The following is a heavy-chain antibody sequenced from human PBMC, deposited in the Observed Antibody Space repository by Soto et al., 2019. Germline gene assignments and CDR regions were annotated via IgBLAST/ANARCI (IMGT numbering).Heavy chain of an antibody. D-gene: IGHD2-15*01. J-gene: IGHJ1*01. CDR1: GGSISSSSYY. CDR3: ARHEAGVCSGGSCYSSPYCQH. V-gene: IGHV4-39*01. CDR2: IYYSGST. Sequence: QLQLQESGPGLVKPSETLSLTCTVSGGSISSSSYYWGWIRQPPGKGLEWIGSIYYSGSTYYNPSLKSRVTISVDTSKNQFSLKLSSVTAADTAVYYCARHEAGVCSGGSCYSSPYCQHWGQGTLVTVSS.